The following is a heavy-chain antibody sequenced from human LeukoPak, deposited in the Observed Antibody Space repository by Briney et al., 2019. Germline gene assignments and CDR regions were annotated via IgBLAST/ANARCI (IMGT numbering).Heavy chain of an antibody. CDR3: ATPNSGSYDY. CDR2: INPSGGST. D-gene: IGHD3-10*01. Sequence: ASVKVSCKASGYTFTSYYMHWVRQAPGQGLEWMGIINPSGGSTIYAQKFQGRVTMTEDTSTDTAYMELSSLRSEDTAVYYCATPNSGSYDYWGQGTLVTVSS. CDR1: GYTFTSYY. J-gene: IGHJ4*02. V-gene: IGHV1-46*01.